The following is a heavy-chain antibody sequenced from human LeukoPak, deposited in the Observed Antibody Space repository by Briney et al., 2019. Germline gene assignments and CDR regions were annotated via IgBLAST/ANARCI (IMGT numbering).Heavy chain of an antibody. J-gene: IGHJ3*02. V-gene: IGHV1-2*06. CDR2: INPNSGGT. CDR3: AGGSYRHAFDI. Sequence: ASXXVSCKASGYTFTGYYMHWVRQAPGQGLEWMGRINPNSGGTNYAQTFQGRVTITRDTSISTAYMELSRLRSDDTAVYYCAGGSYRHAFDIWGQGTMVTVSS. D-gene: IGHD3-16*02. CDR1: GYTFTGYY.